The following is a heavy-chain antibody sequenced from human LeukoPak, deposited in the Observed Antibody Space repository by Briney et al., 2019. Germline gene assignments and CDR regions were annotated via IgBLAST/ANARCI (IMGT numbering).Heavy chain of an antibody. V-gene: IGHV3-53*01. CDR1: GFTVSSNY. Sequence: QPGGSLRLSCVASGFTVSSNYMNWVRQAPGKGLEWVSLIYGGGSTYYADSVKGRFTISKDNSKNTLYLQMNSLRAEDTAVYYCARDLASNTGWEFDYWGQGTLVTVSS. D-gene: IGHD6-19*01. CDR3: ARDLASNTGWEFDY. J-gene: IGHJ4*02. CDR2: IYGGGST.